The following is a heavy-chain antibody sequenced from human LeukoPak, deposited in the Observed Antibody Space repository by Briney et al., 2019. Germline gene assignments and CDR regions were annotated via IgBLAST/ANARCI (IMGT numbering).Heavy chain of an antibody. CDR1: GFTFSAYG. D-gene: IGHD1-1*01. Sequence: GGSLRLSCAASGFTFSAYGMHWVRQAPGKGLEWVSFIRYDGSNKYYTDSVKGRFTISRDNSKNTLYLQMDSLRAEDTAVYYCAKGGLERRWFGPWGHGTLVTVSA. CDR2: IRYDGSNK. V-gene: IGHV3-30*02. J-gene: IGHJ5*02. CDR3: AKGGLERRWFGP.